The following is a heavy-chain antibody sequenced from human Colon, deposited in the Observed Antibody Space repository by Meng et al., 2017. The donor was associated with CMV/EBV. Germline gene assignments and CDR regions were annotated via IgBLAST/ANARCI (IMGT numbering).Heavy chain of an antibody. CDR3: VKAQTTTQSNYFGD. V-gene: IGHV3-9*01. D-gene: IGHD1-14*01. CDR2: VNWNSGAI. J-gene: IGHJ4*01. CDR1: GFIFNDFA. Sequence: SLKISCAASGFIFNDFAMHWVRQAPGKGLEWVATVNWNSGAIYYAGSVKGRFTISRDNAKNSLSLQMNSLRPEDTALYYCVKAQTTTQSNYFGDWGQGTLVTVSS.